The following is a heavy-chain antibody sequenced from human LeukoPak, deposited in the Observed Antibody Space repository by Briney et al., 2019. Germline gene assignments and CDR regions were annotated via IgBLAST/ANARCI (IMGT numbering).Heavy chain of an antibody. D-gene: IGHD5-18*01. J-gene: IGHJ3*02. V-gene: IGHV4-59*01. Sequence: SETLSLTCTVSGGSISSYYWSWIRQPPGKGLEWIGYIYYSGSTNYSPSLKSRVAISVDTSKNQFSLKLSSVTAADTAVYYCARSEYSYGADAFDIWGQGTMVTVSS. CDR2: IYYSGST. CDR3: ARSEYSYGADAFDI. CDR1: GGSISSYY.